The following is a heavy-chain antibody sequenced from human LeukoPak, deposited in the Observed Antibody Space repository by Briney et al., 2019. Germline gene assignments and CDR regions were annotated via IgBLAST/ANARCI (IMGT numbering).Heavy chain of an antibody. V-gene: IGHV3-33*01. D-gene: IGHD1-26*01. CDR2: IWYDGSNK. Sequence: PGRSLRLSCAASGFTFSSYGMHWVRQAPGKGLEWVAVIWYDGSNKYYADSVKGRFTISRDNSKNPLYLQMNSLRAEDTAVYYCARDRSESFDYWGQGTLVNVSS. CDR3: ARDRSESFDY. CDR1: GFTFSSYG. J-gene: IGHJ4*02.